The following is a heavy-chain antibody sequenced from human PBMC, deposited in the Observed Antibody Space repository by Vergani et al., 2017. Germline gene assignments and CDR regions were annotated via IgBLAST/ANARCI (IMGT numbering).Heavy chain of an antibody. V-gene: IGHV4-34*01. J-gene: IGHJ3*02. Sequence: QVQLQQWGAGLLKPSETLSLTCAVYGGSFSGYYWRWIRQPPRHRLEWIGEINHSGTTNYNPSLKSRVTISVDTSKNQFSLKLSSVTPADTAVYYCARGXLSKPRKGAVAKRGAFDIWGQGTMVTVSS. CDR1: GGSFSGYY. D-gene: IGHD6-19*01. CDR3: ARGXLSKPRKGAVAKRGAFDI. CDR2: INHSGTT.